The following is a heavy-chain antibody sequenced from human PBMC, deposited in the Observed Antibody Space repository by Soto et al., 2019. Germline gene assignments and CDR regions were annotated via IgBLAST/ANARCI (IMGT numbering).Heavy chain of an antibody. Sequence: SETVSLTCSVSGGSMRDYYWSWIRQSPGKGPEWIGYIYYSGNTNYNPSLKSRVTISVDMPKSLFSLKLNSVTAADTAVYYCARQLGLWQPLDYWGRGTLVTVSS. J-gene: IGHJ4*02. CDR3: ARQLGLWQPLDY. D-gene: IGHD1-1*01. CDR2: IYYSGNT. V-gene: IGHV4-59*01. CDR1: GGSMRDYY.